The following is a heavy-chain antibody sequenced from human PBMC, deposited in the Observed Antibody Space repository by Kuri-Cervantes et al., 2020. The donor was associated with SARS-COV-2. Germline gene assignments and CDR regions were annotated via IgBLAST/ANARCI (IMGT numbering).Heavy chain of an antibody. J-gene: IGHJ3*02. Sequence: ASVKVSCKASGYTFTGYYMHWVRQAPGQGLEWMGWINPNSGGTNYAQTFQGWVTMTRDTSISTVYTELSRLRSDDTAVYYCARSTSFRRLVVISQGGAFDIWGQGTMVTVSS. CDR3: ARSTSFRRLVVISQGGAFDI. CDR2: INPNSGGT. V-gene: IGHV1-2*04. D-gene: IGHD3-22*01. CDR1: GYTFTGYY.